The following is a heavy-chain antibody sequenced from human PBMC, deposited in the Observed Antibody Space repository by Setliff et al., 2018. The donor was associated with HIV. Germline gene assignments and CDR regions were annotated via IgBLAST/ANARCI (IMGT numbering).Heavy chain of an antibody. V-gene: IGHV3-21*01. Sequence: GGSLRLSCAASGFTFSSYSMNWVRQAPGKGLEWVSSISSSSSYIYYADSVKGRFTISRDNAKNSLYLQMNSLRAEDTAVYYCARRGFLWFGELSEAQPYYFDYWGQGTLVTVSS. J-gene: IGHJ4*02. CDR1: GFTFSSYS. D-gene: IGHD3-10*01. CDR2: ISSSSSYI. CDR3: ARRGFLWFGELSEAQPYYFDY.